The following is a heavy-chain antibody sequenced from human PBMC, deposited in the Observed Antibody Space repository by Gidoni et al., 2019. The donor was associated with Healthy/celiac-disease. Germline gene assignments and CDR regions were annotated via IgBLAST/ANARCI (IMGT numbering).Heavy chain of an antibody. V-gene: IGHV3-11*01. D-gene: IGHD6-13*01. CDR2: ISSSGSTI. CDR3: ARAPTQDSSWYIWDAFDI. CDR1: EFTFSDYY. Sequence: AASEFTFSDYYRSWIRQAPGKGLEWVSYISSSGSTIYYADSVKGRFTISRDNAKNSLYLQMNSLRAEDTAVYYCARAPTQDSSWYIWDAFDIWGQGTMVTVSS. J-gene: IGHJ3*02.